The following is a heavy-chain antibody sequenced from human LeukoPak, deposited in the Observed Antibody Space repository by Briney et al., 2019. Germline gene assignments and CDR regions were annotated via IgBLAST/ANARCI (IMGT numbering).Heavy chain of an antibody. CDR1: GGYISGTPYY. CDR2: IYYSGST. Sequence: SETLSLTCAISGGYISGTPYYWGWIRQPPGKGLEWIGRIYYSGSTYYNPSLKSRLTISVDTSKNQFSLKLSSVTAADTAVYYCARASTIFGHFAYWGRGTLVTVSS. V-gene: IGHV4-39*07. D-gene: IGHD3-3*01. CDR3: ARASTIFGHFAY. J-gene: IGHJ4*02.